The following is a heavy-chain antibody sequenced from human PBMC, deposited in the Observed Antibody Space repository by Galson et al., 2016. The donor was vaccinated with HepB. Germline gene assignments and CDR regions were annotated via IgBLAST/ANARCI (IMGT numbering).Heavy chain of an antibody. J-gene: IGHJ4*02. Sequence: ETLSLTCAVYGGPFRGYNWTWIRQSSGKGLEWIGDINDRGTTNYNPSLARRVTILGDTSKSQLSLKLSSVTAADTAVYYCARGLRRIPIFGVTDSKFFDYWGQGTLVTVSS. V-gene: IGHV4-34*01. CDR1: GGPFRGYN. CDR2: INDRGTT. D-gene: IGHD3-3*01. CDR3: ARGLRRIPIFGVTDSKFFDY.